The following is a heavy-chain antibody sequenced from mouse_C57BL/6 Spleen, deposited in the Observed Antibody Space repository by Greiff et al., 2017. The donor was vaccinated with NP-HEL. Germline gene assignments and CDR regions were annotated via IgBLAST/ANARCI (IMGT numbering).Heavy chain of an antibody. CDR3: ARLNFDY. CDR1: GYAFSSSW. V-gene: IGHV1-82*01. J-gene: IGHJ2*01. Sequence: QVQLQQSGPELVKPGASVKISCKASGYAFSSSWMNWVKQRPGKGLEWIGRIYPGDGDTNYNGKFKGKATLTADKSSSTAYMQLSSLTSDASAVYFCARLNFDYWGQGTTLTVSS. CDR2: IYPGDGDT.